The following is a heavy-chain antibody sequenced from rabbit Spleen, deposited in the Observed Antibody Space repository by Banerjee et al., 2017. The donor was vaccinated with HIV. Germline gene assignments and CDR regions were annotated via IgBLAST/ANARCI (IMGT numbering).Heavy chain of an antibody. J-gene: IGHJ4*01. CDR3: ARDLDDVAGWNFGW. CDR2: IDPIFGST. V-gene: IGHV1S45*01. CDR1: GFDFSDYG. D-gene: IGHD4-1*01. Sequence: QEQLVESGGGLVQPGGSLKLSCKGSGFDFSDYGVSWVRQAPGKGLEWIGYIDPIFGSTYYASWAKGRFTFSKTSSTTVTLQMTSLTAADTATYFCARDLDDVAGWNFGWWGPGTLVTVS.